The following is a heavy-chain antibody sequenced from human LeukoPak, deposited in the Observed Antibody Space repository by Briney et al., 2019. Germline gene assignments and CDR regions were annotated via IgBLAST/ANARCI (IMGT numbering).Heavy chain of an antibody. CDR2: IYYSGST. CDR1: GGSISGYY. Sequence: SETLSLTCTVSGGSISGYYWSWIRQPPGKGLEWIGFIYYSGSTTYNPSLESRVTISVDTSKNQFSLKLSSVTAADTAVYYCARPGEWFGESYDAFDIWGQGTMVTVSS. D-gene: IGHD3-10*01. CDR3: ARPGEWFGESYDAFDI. J-gene: IGHJ3*02. V-gene: IGHV4-59*08.